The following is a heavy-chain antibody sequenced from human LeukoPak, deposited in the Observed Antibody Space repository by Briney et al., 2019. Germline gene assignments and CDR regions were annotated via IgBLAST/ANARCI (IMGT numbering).Heavy chain of an antibody. CDR1: GFTFSRYA. J-gene: IGHJ4*02. Sequence: GGSLRLSCAASGFTFSRYAMSWVRQAPGKGLEWVAVISYDGSNKYYADSVKGRFTISRDNSKNTVSLQMNSLRAEDTAVYYCAGDGWHGLFTYWGQGTLVTVSS. CDR3: AGDGWHGLFTY. CDR2: ISYDGSNK. V-gene: IGHV3-30*04. D-gene: IGHD5-24*01.